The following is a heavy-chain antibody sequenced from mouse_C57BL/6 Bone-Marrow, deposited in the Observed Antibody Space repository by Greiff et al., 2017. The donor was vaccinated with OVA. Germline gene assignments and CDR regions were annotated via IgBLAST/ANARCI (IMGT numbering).Heavy chain of an antibody. J-gene: IGHJ3*01. Sequence: VQLKQSGPGLVQPSQSLSITCTVSGFSLTSYGVHWVRQSPGKGLEWLGVIWSGGSTDYNAAFISRLSISKDNSKSQVFFKMNSLQADDTAIYYCARDSSGYRFAYWGQGTLVTVSA. D-gene: IGHD3-2*02. V-gene: IGHV2-2*01. CDR3: ARDSSGYRFAY. CDR1: GFSLTSYG. CDR2: IWSGGST.